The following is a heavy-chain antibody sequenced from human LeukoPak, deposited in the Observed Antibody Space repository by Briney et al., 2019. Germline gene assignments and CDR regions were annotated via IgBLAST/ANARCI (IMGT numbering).Heavy chain of an antibody. V-gene: IGHV3-74*01. CDR3: ALPGNY. CDR1: GCTFSSYW. Sequence: GGSLRLSCAASGCTFSSYWMHWVRQAPGKGLAWVSRINTDGSSTSYADSVKGRFTISRDNAKNTVYLQMNSLRAEDTAVYYCALPGNYWGQGTLVTVSS. CDR2: INTDGSST. J-gene: IGHJ4*02.